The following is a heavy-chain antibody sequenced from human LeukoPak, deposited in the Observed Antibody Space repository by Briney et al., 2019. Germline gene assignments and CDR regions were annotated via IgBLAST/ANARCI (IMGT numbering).Heavy chain of an antibody. CDR3: AKDTGTTTIGWFDP. V-gene: IGHV3-23*01. CDR1: GFTFSNFA. J-gene: IGHJ5*02. CDR2: ISGSGDRT. Sequence: GGSLRLSCAASGFTFSNFAVTWVRQAPGKGLEWVSSISGSGDRTYYADSVKGRFTISRDNFKNTLYLQMISLTADDTAVYFRAKDTGTTTIGWFDPWGQGTQVTVSS. D-gene: IGHD1-1*01.